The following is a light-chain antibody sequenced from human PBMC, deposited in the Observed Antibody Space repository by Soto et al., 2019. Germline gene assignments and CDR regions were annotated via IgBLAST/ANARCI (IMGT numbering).Light chain of an antibody. Sequence: ELVLTQSPGTLSLSPGERATLSCRARQSVSSSYLAWYQQKPGQAPRLLIYGTSSRATAIPDRFSGRGSGTDFTLTISILETDDFAVYYCHQYGSSSWTFGQGTKVQI. J-gene: IGKJ1*01. CDR2: GTS. V-gene: IGKV3-20*01. CDR3: HQYGSSSWT. CDR1: QSVSSSY.